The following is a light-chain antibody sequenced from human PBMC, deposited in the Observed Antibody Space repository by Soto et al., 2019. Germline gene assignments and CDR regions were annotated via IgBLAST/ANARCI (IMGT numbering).Light chain of an antibody. CDR3: MQDLQTPYT. J-gene: IGKJ2*01. Sequence: DIVMTQSPLSLPVTPGEPASISCRSSQSILHSNGYNYLDWYLQKPGQSPQLLISLGSNRASGVPDRFSGSGSGTDFTLKISRVEAEDVGVYYCMQDLQTPYTFGQGTKLEIK. CDR1: QSILHSNGYNY. CDR2: LGS. V-gene: IGKV2-28*01.